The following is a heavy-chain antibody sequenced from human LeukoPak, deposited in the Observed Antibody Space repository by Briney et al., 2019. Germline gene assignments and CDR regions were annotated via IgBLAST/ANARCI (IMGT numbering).Heavy chain of an antibody. J-gene: IGHJ6*03. D-gene: IGHD5-18*01. CDR3: ARGRREPTWGYSYGYYYYYYMDV. V-gene: IGHV4-34*01. CDR2: INHSGST. CDR1: GGSFSGYY. Sequence: SETPSLTCAVYGGSFSGYYWSWIRQPPGKGLEWIGEINHSGSTNYNPSLKSRVTISVDTSKNQFSLKLSSVTAADTAVYYCARGRREPTWGYSYGYYYYYYMDVWGKGTTVTVSS.